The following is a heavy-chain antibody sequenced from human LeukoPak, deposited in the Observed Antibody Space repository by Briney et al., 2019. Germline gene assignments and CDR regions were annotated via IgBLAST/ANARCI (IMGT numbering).Heavy chain of an antibody. V-gene: IGHV4-39*07. CDR1: GGSISSSSYY. J-gene: IGHJ5*02. CDR2: IYYSGST. Sequence: PSETLSLTCTVSGGSISSSSYYWGWIRQPPGKGLEWIGSIYYSGSTYYNPSLKSRVTISVDTSKNQFSLKLSSVTAADTAVYYCARDGAAAALRRNNWFDPWGQGTLVTVSS. CDR3: ARDGAAAALRRNNWFDP. D-gene: IGHD6-13*01.